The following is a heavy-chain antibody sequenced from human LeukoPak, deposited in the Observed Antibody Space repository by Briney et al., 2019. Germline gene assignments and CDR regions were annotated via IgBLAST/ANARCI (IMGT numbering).Heavy chain of an antibody. D-gene: IGHD3-22*01. J-gene: IGHJ4*02. CDR3: AREALNACDSSGYYA. V-gene: IGHV4-59*02. CDR2: IYYSGST. Sequence: SSETLSLTCTVSGGPVSSYYWSWIRQPPGKGLEWIGYIYYSGSTNYNPSLKSRVTISVDTSKNQFSLKLSSVTAADTAVYYCAREALNACDSSGYYAWGQGTLVTVSS. CDR1: GGPVSSYY.